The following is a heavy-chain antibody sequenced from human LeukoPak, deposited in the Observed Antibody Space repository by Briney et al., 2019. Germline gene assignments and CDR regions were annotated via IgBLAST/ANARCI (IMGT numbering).Heavy chain of an antibody. CDR3: ARAEMVYGTDAFDI. CDR2: INPNSGGT. J-gene: IGHJ3*02. CDR1: GYTFTGYY. D-gene: IGHD2-8*01. V-gene: IGHV1-2*06. Sequence: GASVKVSCKASGYTFTGYYMHWVRQAPGQGLEWMGRINPNSGGTNYAQKFQGRVTMTRDTSISTAYMELSRLRSDDTAVYYCARAEMVYGTDAFDIWGQGTKVTVSS.